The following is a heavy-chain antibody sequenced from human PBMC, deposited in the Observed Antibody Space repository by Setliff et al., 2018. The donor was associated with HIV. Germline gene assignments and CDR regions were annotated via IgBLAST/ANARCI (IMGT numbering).Heavy chain of an antibody. CDR1: GYSFSSYW. CDR3: AGLGGICSGGSCTALAYTMDV. D-gene: IGHD2-15*01. V-gene: IGHV5-51*01. Sequence: PGESLKISCKGSGYSFSSYWIGWVRQMPGKGLEWMGIIYPGDSDTRYSPSFQGQVTISADKSISTAYLQCSSLKASDTAMYYCAGLGGICSGGSCTALAYTMDVWGQGTTVTVSS. CDR2: IYPGDSDT. J-gene: IGHJ6*02.